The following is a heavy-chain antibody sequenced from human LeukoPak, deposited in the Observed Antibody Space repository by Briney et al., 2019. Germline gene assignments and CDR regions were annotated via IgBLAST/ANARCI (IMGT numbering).Heavy chain of an antibody. Sequence: SETLSLTCTVSGGSLSSYYWSWIRQPPGKGLEWIGYIYYSGSTNYNPSLKSRVTISVDTSKNQFSLKLSSVTAADTAVYYCARASSSGWLFFDYWGQGTLVTVSS. D-gene: IGHD6-19*01. CDR3: ARASSSGWLFFDY. J-gene: IGHJ4*02. CDR2: IYYSGST. V-gene: IGHV4-59*01. CDR1: GGSLSSYY.